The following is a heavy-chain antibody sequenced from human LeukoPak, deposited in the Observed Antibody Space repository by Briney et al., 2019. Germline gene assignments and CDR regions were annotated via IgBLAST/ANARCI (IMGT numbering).Heavy chain of an antibody. Sequence: PSETLSLTCTVSGGSIGTYYWSWIRQSPGKGLEWIGYIYHTGSTNYNPSPQSRVTISVDTSKNQFSLKLSSVTAADTAVYYCVRDRHEPYDFWSGNGSKYYHHYIDVWGKGTTVTVS. J-gene: IGHJ6*03. CDR1: GGSIGTYY. CDR2: IYHTGST. CDR3: VRDRHEPYDFWSGNGSKYYHHYIDV. V-gene: IGHV4-59*01. D-gene: IGHD3-3*01.